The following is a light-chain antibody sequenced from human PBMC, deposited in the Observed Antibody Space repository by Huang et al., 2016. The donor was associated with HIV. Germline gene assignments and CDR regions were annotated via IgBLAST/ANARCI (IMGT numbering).Light chain of an antibody. V-gene: IGKV3-15*01. CDR1: QSISNN. CDR2: GAS. Sequence: EILLTQSPATLSVSPGERVTLSCRANQSISNNLAWYQQKPGQAPRLLIYGASTRATASPARFSGSASGTEFTLTISSLQSEDFAVYYCQQYHNWPPYTFGQGTKLEI. J-gene: IGKJ2*01. CDR3: QQYHNWPPYT.